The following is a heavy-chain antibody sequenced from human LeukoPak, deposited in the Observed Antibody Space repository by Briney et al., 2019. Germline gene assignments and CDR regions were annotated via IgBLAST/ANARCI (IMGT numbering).Heavy chain of an antibody. CDR1: GGSISNYY. V-gene: IGHV4-59*12. CDR2: IYYSGST. Sequence: SETLSLTCTVSGGSISNYYWSWIRQPPGKGLEWIGYIYYSGSTNYNTFLKSRVTISVDTSKNQFSLKLSSVTAADTAVYYCARGVAVAGTLDPWGQGTLVTVSS. CDR3: ARGVAVAGTLDP. J-gene: IGHJ5*02. D-gene: IGHD6-19*01.